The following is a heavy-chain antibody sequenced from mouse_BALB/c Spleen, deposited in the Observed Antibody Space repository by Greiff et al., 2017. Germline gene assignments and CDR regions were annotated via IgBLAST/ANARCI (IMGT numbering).Heavy chain of an antibody. Sequence: EVKLVESGGGLVQPGGSRKLSCAASGFTFSSFGMHWVRQAPEKGLEWVAYISSGSSTIYYADTVKGRFTISRDNPKNTLFLQMTSLRSEDTAMYYCARSRFYYCDYWGQGTTLTVSS. CDR1: GFTFSSFG. J-gene: IGHJ2*01. V-gene: IGHV5-17*02. CDR3: ARSRFYYCDY. CDR2: ISSGSSTI.